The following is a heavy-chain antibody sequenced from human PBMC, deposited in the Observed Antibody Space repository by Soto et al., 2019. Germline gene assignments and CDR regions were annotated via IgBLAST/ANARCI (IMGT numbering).Heavy chain of an antibody. CDR2: IIPIFGTA. D-gene: IGHD3-10*01. V-gene: IGHV1-69*01. J-gene: IGHJ6*02. CDR1: GGTFSSYA. Sequence: QVQLVQSGAEVKKPGSSVKVSCKASGGTFSSYAISWVRQAPGQGLEWMGGIIPIFGTANYAQKFQGRVTITADESTSTAYMELSRLRSEDTAVYYCASDKGVITMVRGPTYGMDVWGQGTTVTVSS. CDR3: ASDKGVITMVRGPTYGMDV.